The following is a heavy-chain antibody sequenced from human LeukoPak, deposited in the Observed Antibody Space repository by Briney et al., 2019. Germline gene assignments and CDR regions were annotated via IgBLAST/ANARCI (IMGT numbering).Heavy chain of an antibody. CDR3: ARSFSTAGIDY. Sequence: SETLSLTCAVSGYSISTGRYWGWIRQPPGKGLEWIGSIYQSGSTYYNPSLKSRVTISVDTSKNQFSLNLRSVTAADTAVYYCARSFSTAGIDYWGQGTLVTVSS. CDR1: GYSISTGRY. J-gene: IGHJ4*02. D-gene: IGHD2-2*01. CDR2: IYQSGST. V-gene: IGHV4-38-2*01.